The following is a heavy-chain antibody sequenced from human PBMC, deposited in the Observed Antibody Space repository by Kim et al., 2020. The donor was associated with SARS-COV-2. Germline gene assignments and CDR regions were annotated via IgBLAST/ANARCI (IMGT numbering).Heavy chain of an antibody. D-gene: IGHD3-10*01. J-gene: IGHJ6*02. V-gene: IGHV3-7*01. CDR1: GFTFSSYW. Sequence: GGSLRLSCAASGFTFSSYWMSWVRQAPGKGMEWVANIKQDGSEKYYVASVKGRFTISRDNAKNSLYLQMNSLRAEDTAVYYCAVGGSDEYGMDVWGQGTTVTVSS. CDR3: AVGGSDEYGMDV. CDR2: IKQDGSEK.